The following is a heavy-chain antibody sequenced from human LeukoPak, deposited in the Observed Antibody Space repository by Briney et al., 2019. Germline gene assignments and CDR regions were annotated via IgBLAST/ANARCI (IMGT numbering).Heavy chain of an antibody. CDR3: SRGHGYGGVEGYYYYHGMDV. Sequence: GGSLRLSCAASGFIFSTYAMSWVRLAPGKGLEWVSGTSCSGGTTNSADYVKGRFTTSRDNSKKTLYLQMDSLRAEDPAVYYCSRGHGYGGVEGYYYYHGMDVWGQGTTVTVSS. J-gene: IGHJ6*02. CDR1: GFIFSTYA. D-gene: IGHD4-23*01. CDR2: TSCSGGTT. V-gene: IGHV3-23*01.